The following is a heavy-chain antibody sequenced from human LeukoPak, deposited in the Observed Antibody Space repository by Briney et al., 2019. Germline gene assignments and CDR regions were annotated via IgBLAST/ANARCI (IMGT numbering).Heavy chain of an antibody. V-gene: IGHV3-23*01. Sequence: GGSLRLSWAAAGFKFDSYAMTWARLAARRWMGWDSSIGGSGSSTYNSVSLKGRFTISRDNSKNTLYLHMNSLRAEDTAVYYCARSKGMWELDYWGQGTLVTVSS. CDR3: ARSKGMWELDY. CDR1: GFKFDSYA. CDR2: IGGSGSST. J-gene: IGHJ4*02. D-gene: IGHD1-26*01.